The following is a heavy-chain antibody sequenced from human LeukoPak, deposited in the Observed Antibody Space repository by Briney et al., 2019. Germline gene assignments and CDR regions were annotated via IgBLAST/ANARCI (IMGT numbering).Heavy chain of an antibody. CDR3: ARQLFRGGYYYPAAQGGLNWFDP. D-gene: IGHD3-22*01. J-gene: IGHJ5*02. V-gene: IGHV4-39*01. Sequence: PSETLSLTCTVSGGSISSSSYYWGWIRQPPGKGLEWIGSIYYSGSSFDNPALKSRVTISVDTSKNQFSLKLSSVTAADTAVYYCARQLFRGGYYYPAAQGGLNWFDPWGQGTLVTVSS. CDR2: IYYSGSS. CDR1: GGSISSSSYY.